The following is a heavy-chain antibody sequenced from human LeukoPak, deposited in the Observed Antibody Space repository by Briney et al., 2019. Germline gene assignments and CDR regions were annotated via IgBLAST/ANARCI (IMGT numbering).Heavy chain of an antibody. J-gene: IGHJ4*02. D-gene: IGHD3-10*02. CDR1: GGTFSSYA. V-gene: IGHV1-69*04. CDR3: ARELLGSGAY. Sequence: SVKVSCKASGGTFSSYAISWVRQAPEQGLEWMGRIIPILGIANYAQKFQGRVTITADKSTSTAYMELSSLRSEDTAVYYCARELLGSGAYWGQGTLVTVSS. CDR2: IIPILGIA.